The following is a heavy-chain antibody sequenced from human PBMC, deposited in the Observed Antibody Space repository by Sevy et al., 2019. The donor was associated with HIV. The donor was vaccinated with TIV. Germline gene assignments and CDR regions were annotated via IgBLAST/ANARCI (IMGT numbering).Heavy chain of an antibody. D-gene: IGHD3-22*01. J-gene: IGHJ5*02. CDR3: GRGASSYSDSSGGSVWFDR. Sequence: SETLSLTCTVSGGSISSGTYAWSWIRQPAGKGLEWIGLIYTSGSTSYNPSLKSRVTMSVDTSKNQFSLKLSSVTAADTAVYYCGRGASSYSDSSGGSVWFDRWGQGTLVTVSS. V-gene: IGHV4-61*02. CDR1: GGSISSGTYA. CDR2: IYTSGST.